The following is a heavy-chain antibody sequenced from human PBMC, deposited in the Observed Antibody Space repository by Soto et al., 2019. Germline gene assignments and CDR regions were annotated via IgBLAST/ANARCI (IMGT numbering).Heavy chain of an antibody. Sequence: QVQLVQSGAEVKKPGASVKVSCKASGYTFTSYAMHWVRQAPGQRLEWMGWINAGNGNTKYSQKFQGRVTITRDTSASTAYIELSSLRSEDTAVYYCAREEDWNDVGLFYWGQGTLVTVSS. D-gene: IGHD1-1*01. CDR2: INAGNGNT. CDR3: AREEDWNDVGLFY. V-gene: IGHV1-3*01. J-gene: IGHJ4*02. CDR1: GYTFTSYA.